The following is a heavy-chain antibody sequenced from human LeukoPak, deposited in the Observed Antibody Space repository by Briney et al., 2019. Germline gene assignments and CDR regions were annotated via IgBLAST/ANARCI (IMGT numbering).Heavy chain of an antibody. CDR3: SRRGASQYSGFDHFDY. CDR1: GFTFGDYG. D-gene: IGHD5-12*01. Sequence: PGGSLRLSCTASGFTFGDYGMSWFRQAPGKGLEWVAFIRRKASGGTAEYAASVRGRFTISRDDSKSIAYPQLNSLKTEDTAVYYCSRRGASQYSGFDHFDYWGQGTLVTVSS. V-gene: IGHV3-49*03. CDR2: IRRKASGGTA. J-gene: IGHJ4*02.